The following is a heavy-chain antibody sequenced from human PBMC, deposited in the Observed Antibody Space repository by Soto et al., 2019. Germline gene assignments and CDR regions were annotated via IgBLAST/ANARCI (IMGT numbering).Heavy chain of an antibody. J-gene: IGHJ6*02. Sequence: RASVKVSCKASGYTFTCYYMHWVRQAPGQGLEWMGIINPSGGSTSYAQKFQGRVTMTRDTSTSTVYMELSSLRSEDTAVYYCAREGGDSTFYYYGMDVWGQGTTVTVSS. V-gene: IGHV1-46*01. CDR1: GYTFTCYY. CDR2: INPSGGST. D-gene: IGHD4-17*01. CDR3: AREGGDSTFYYYGMDV.